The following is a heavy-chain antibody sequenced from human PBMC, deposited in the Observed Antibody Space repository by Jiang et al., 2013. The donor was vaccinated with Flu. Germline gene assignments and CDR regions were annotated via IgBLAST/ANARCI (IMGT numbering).Heavy chain of an antibody. Sequence: EALSLTCTVSGDSMSSRPITGDGSASPQEGPGVDWIHLSQSATHYNPSLRSRVTILAETPANRFSMRMTSMMPADTAVYFCVRVWPTMIGQSPILPRSPRFDPWGQGILVTVSS. CDR3: VRVWPTMIGQSPILPRSPRFDP. J-gene: IGHJ5*02. CDR2: LSQSAT. D-gene: IGHD2-21*01. CDR1: GDSMSSRPIT. V-gene: IGHV4-30-4*01.